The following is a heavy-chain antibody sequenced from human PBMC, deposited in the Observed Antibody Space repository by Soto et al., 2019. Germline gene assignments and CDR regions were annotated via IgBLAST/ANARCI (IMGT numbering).Heavy chain of an antibody. CDR1: GFSLTSGGVG. J-gene: IGHJ6*02. D-gene: IGHD1-1*01. CDR3: IYRRQLYDYHGLDV. Sequence: GSGPTLVNPTQTLTLTCTFSGFSLTSGGVGVGWIRQPPGRSLEWLAAIYWNEDRRPSPSLESRLTITKDTSKNQVVLIMTNMDPVDTATYYCIYRRQLYDYHGLDVWGQGTTVTVSS. CDR2: IYWNEDR. V-gene: IGHV2-5*01.